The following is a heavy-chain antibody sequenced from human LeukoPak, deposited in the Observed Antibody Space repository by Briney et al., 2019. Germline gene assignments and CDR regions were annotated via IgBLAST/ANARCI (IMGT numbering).Heavy chain of an antibody. J-gene: IGHJ6*03. Sequence: SETLSLTCTVSGGSISSYYWSWIRQPPGKGLEWIGYIYYSGSTNYNPSLKSRVTISVDTSKNQFSLKLSSVTAADTAVYYCATHHCSSTSCYANYYYMDVWGKGTTVTVSS. V-gene: IGHV4-59*08. D-gene: IGHD2-2*01. CDR1: GGSISSYY. CDR2: IYYSGST. CDR3: ATHHCSSTSCYANYYYMDV.